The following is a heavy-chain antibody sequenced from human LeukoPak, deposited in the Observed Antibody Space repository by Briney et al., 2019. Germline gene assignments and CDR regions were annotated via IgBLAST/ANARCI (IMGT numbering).Heavy chain of an antibody. Sequence: GGSLRLSCVATELTLSGYWMSWVRQAPGKGLEWVASIKEDGSEKYCVDSVKGRFIISRDNAKKSLNLQMNSLRAEDTAVYYCARGRVAATYWGQGTLVTVSS. D-gene: IGHD6-25*01. V-gene: IGHV3-7*04. CDR3: ARGRVAATY. CDR1: ELTLSGYW. CDR2: IKEDGSEK. J-gene: IGHJ4*02.